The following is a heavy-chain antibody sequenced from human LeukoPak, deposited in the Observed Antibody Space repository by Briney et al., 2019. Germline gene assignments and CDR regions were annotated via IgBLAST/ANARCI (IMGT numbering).Heavy chain of an antibody. J-gene: IGHJ6*03. D-gene: IGHD1-26*01. CDR3: ARGGGSYPYYYYYYYMDV. CDR2: INHSGST. CDR1: GGSFSGYY. Sequence: PSETLSLTCAVYGGSFSGYYWSWIRQPPGKGLEWIGEINHSGSTNYNPSLKSRVTISVDTSKNQFSLKLSSVTAADTAVYYCARGGGSYPYYYYYYYMDVWGKGTTVTVSS. V-gene: IGHV4-34*01.